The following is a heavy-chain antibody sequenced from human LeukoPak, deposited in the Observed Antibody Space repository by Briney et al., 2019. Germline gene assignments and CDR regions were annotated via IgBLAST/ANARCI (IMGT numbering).Heavy chain of an antibody. D-gene: IGHD2-21*01. J-gene: IGHJ5*02. CDR2: TVYRSKWYY. V-gene: IGHV6-1*01. CDR1: GDSVSSNSAA. CDR3: ARSTALVGDDWVDP. Sequence: SQTLSLTCAISGDSVSSNSAAWNWIRQSPSRGLDWLGRTVYRSKWYYDYAVSVQSRITITADTSKNQFSLHLNSATPEDTAVYYCARSTALVGDDWVDPWGQGTLVTVSS.